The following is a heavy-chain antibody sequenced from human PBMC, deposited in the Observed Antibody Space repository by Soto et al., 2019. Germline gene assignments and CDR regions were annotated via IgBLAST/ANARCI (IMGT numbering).Heavy chain of an antibody. Sequence: SETLSLTCAVYGGSFSGYYWSWIRQPPGKGLEWIGEINHSGSTNYNPSLKSRVTISVDTSKNQFSLKLSSVTAADTAVYYCAREAPTTVTTRGFVEYWGQGTLVTVSS. D-gene: IGHD4-17*01. V-gene: IGHV4-34*01. J-gene: IGHJ4*02. CDR1: GGSFSGYY. CDR2: INHSGST. CDR3: AREAPTTVTTRGFVEY.